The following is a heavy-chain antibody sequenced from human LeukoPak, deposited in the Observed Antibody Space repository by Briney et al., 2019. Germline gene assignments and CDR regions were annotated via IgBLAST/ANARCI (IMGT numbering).Heavy chain of an antibody. Sequence: QPGGLLSTSCAASGFSVSYNYMSWVRPAPGKGQGRGSVNYRGGSTYYADSLKGRFTISRDNSKNTLYLQMNSLRAEDTAVYYCARDFPGIAVAGTRPLDYWGQGTLVTVSS. V-gene: IGHV3-53*01. CDR3: ARDFPGIAVAGTRPLDY. CDR1: GFSVSYNY. CDR2: NYRGGST. J-gene: IGHJ4*02. D-gene: IGHD6-19*01.